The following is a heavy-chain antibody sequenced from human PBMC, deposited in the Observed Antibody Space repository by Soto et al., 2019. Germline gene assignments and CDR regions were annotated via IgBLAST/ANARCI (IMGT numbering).Heavy chain of an antibody. V-gene: IGHV3-23*01. Sequence: SWGSRRLSCSSYVFTFISNAMTWVRRAPGKWLEWVSVITNTGGDTLYADSVKVRFTMSRDNSKNILYLQMNSLRAEDTAIYYCARASGESYPGSRVFDSWGQGTRVTVSS. CDR2: ITNTGGDT. CDR1: VFTFISNA. J-gene: IGHJ4*02. CDR3: ARASGESYPGSRVFDS. D-gene: IGHD3-10*01.